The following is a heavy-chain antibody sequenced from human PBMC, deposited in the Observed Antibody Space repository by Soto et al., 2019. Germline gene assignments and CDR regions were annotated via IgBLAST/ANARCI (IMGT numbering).Heavy chain of an antibody. Sequence: QVQLQESGPGLVKPSETLSLTCTVSGGSISSYYWSWIRQPPGKGLAWIGYIYYSGSTNYNPSLPIRVTISVDTSKTQCSLKLSSVTAADTAVYYCARGLWFGELYGYYYYYYTDVWGKGTTVTVSS. J-gene: IGHJ6*03. D-gene: IGHD3-10*01. CDR2: IYYSGST. CDR3: ARGLWFGELYGYYYYYYTDV. V-gene: IGHV4-59*01. CDR1: GGSISSYY.